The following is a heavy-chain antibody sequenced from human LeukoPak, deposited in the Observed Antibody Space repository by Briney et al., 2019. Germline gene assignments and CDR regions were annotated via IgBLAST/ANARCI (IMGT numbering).Heavy chain of an antibody. J-gene: IGHJ4*02. V-gene: IGHV3-74*01. CDR3: ATNIVGPTLDY. D-gene: IGHD1-26*01. CDR2: TNSDGSTT. Sequence: GGSLRLSCAAPGFTFSSYWTHWVRQAPGKGLLWVSGTNSDGSTTAYADSVKGRFTISRDNAKNTLYLQMNSLRAEDTAVYYCATNIVGPTLDYWGQGTLVTVSS. CDR1: GFTFSSYW.